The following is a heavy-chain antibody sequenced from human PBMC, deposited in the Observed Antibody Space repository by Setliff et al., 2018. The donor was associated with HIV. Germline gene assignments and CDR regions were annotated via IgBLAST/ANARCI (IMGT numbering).Heavy chain of an antibody. D-gene: IGHD3-3*01. CDR1: GFTFSSYS. CDR3: ARDNLYYNLYNGSPVYGMDV. Sequence: PGGSLRLSCAASGFTFSSYSMNWVRQAPGKGLEWVSSISSISTYIYYADSVKGRFTISRDNAKNSLYLQMNGLRVEDTGVYYCARDNLYYNLYNGSPVYGMDVWGQGTTVTVSS. J-gene: IGHJ6*02. V-gene: IGHV3-21*01. CDR2: ISSISTYI.